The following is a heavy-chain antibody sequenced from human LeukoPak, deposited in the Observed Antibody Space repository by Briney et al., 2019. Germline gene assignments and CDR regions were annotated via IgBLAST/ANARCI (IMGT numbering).Heavy chain of an antibody. Sequence: ASVKVSCKASGYTFTSYGISWVRQAPGQGLEWMGWINTYNGNTNYAQKLQGRVTMTTDTSTSTADMELRSLRSDDTAIYYCARDPHEFSSGWSHFEYWGQGTLVTVSS. D-gene: IGHD6-19*01. J-gene: IGHJ4*02. CDR2: INTYNGNT. V-gene: IGHV1-18*01. CDR1: GYTFTSYG. CDR3: ARDPHEFSSGWSHFEY.